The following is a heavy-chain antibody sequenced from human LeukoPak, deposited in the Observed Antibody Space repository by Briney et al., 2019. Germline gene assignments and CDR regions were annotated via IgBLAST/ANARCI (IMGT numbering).Heavy chain of an antibody. CDR3: ARDRAAAGASYFDY. CDR2: ISAYNGNT. Sequence: ASVKVSCKASGYTFTSYGISWVRQAPGQGLEWMGWISAYNGNTNYAQKFRGRVTMTRDTSISTAYMELSRLRSDDTAVYYCARDRAAAGASYFDYWGQGTLVTVSS. CDR1: GYTFTSYG. D-gene: IGHD6-13*01. V-gene: IGHV1-18*01. J-gene: IGHJ4*02.